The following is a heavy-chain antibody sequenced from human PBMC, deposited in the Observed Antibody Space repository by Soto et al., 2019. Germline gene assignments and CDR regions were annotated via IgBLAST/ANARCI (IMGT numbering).Heavy chain of an antibody. CDR1: GFTFRDYY. Sequence: AGPLRLSCAASGFTFRDYYRSWIRQGAGKGGEWVSDISSSGSTIYYADSVKGRFTISRDNAKNSLYLQMNSLRAEDTAVYYCARDFPDIVVVPAVMAPHYYYMDVWGKGTTVTVSS. V-gene: IGHV3-11*01. CDR3: ARDFPDIVVVPAVMAPHYYYMDV. J-gene: IGHJ6*03. D-gene: IGHD2-2*01. CDR2: ISSSGSTI.